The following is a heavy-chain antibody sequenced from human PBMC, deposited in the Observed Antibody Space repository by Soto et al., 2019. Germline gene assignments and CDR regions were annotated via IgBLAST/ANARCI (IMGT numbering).Heavy chain of an antibody. J-gene: IGHJ6*02. D-gene: IGHD5-12*01. Sequence: ASVKSSCKASGYTFTGYYMHWVRQAPGQGLEWMGWINPNSGGTNYAQKFQGWVTMTRDTSISTAYMELSRLRSDDTAVYYCARDLSNIVSFYYNYGMDVWGQGTTVTVSS. CDR3: ARDLSNIVSFYYNYGMDV. CDR1: GYTFTGYY. V-gene: IGHV1-2*04. CDR2: INPNSGGT.